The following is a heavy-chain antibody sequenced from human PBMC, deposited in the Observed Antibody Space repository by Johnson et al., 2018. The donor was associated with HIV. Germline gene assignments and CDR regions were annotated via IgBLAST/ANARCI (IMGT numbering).Heavy chain of an antibody. CDR1: GFTFSSYA. V-gene: IGHV3-30*03. CDR3: ARSLPYSSSVGFDI. J-gene: IGHJ3*02. CDR2: ISYDGNNK. Sequence: QVQLVESGGGVVQPGRSLRLSCAASGFTFSSYAMHWVHQAPGKGLEWVAVISYDGNNKYYADSVKGRFTISRDNAKNSLYLQMNSLRAEDTAVYYCARSLPYSSSVGFDIWGQGTMVTVSS. D-gene: IGHD6-6*01.